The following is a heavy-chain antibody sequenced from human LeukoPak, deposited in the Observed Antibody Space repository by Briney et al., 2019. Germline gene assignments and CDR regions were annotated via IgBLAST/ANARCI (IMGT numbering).Heavy chain of an antibody. CDR3: ARRGYGVVSDIDV. Sequence: ASVKVSCKASVYTFTSYYMHWVRQAPGQGLEGMGLINPRGGSTSYAQKFQGRVTMTRDTSTSTVYMELSSLRSEDTAVYYCARRGYGVVSDIDVWGKGTRVSVS. D-gene: IGHD5-12*01. CDR1: VYTFTSYY. V-gene: IGHV1-46*01. CDR2: INPRGGST. J-gene: IGHJ6*03.